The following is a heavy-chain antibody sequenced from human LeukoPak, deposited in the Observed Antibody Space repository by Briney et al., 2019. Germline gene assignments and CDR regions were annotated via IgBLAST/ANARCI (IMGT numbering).Heavy chain of an antibody. CDR1: GYSFTSYW. CDR3: PRPAPLAAADGNPDAFDI. J-gene: IGHJ3*02. CDR2: IYPGDSDT. Sequence: GESLQISCKGSGYSFTSYWIGWVRQMPGKGVEGMGMIYPGDSDTSYSPSFQSQVTISADKSISTPYLQWSSLKASDTAMYYCPRPAPLAAADGNPDAFDIWGQRTILTVSS. V-gene: IGHV5-51*01. D-gene: IGHD6-13*01.